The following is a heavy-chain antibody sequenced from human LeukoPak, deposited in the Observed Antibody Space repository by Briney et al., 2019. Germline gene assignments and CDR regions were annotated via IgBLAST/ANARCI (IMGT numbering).Heavy chain of an antibody. J-gene: IGHJ4*02. CDR2: INHSGST. CDR1: GGSFSGYY. CDR3: ARSPRSVIGVDY. D-gene: IGHD4-17*01. V-gene: IGHV4-34*01. Sequence: TSETLSLTCAVYGGSFSGYYWSWIRQPPGKGLEWIGEINHSGSTNYNPSLKSRVTLSVDTSKNQFSLKLSSVTAADTAVYYCARSPRSVIGVDYWGQGTLVTVSS.